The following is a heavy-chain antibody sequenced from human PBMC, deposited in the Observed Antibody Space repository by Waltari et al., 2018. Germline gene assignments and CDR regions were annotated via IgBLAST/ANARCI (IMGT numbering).Heavy chain of an antibody. J-gene: IGHJ6*02. CDR3: ARADITMVRGAEPDYYYYYGMDV. CDR1: GGPISSGGYY. CDR2: ISHSGGT. D-gene: IGHD3-10*01. Sequence: QVQLQESGPGLVKPSQTLSLTCPVSGGPISSGGYYWSWIRQHPGKGLEWIGYISHSGGTYYNPPIKRRGTISVDRSKNQFSLKLSSVTAADTAVYYCARADITMVRGAEPDYYYYYGMDVWGQGTTVTVSS. V-gene: IGHV4-30-2*01.